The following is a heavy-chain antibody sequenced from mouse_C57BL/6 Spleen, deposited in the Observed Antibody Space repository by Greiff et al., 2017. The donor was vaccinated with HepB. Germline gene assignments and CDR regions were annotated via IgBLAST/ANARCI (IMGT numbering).Heavy chain of an antibody. J-gene: IGHJ4*01. CDR3: ARRDGNPYYAMDY. CDR1: GYTFTSYW. V-gene: IGHV1-55*01. CDR2: IYPGSGST. Sequence: VKLQQPGAELVKPGASVKMSCKASGYTFTSYWITWVKQRPGQGLEWIGDIYPGSGSTNYNEKFKSKATLTVDTSSSTAYMQLSSLTSEDSAVYYCARRDGNPYYAMDYWGQGTSVTVSS. D-gene: IGHD2-1*01.